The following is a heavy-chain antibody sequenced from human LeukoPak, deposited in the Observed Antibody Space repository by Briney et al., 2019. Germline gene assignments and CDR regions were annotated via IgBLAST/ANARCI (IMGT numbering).Heavy chain of an antibody. V-gene: IGHV4-61*02. D-gene: IGHD3-22*01. CDR1: GDSISSGSYY. CDR3: AREEYYSDNSGYHPDF. CDR2: IYTSGST. J-gene: IGHJ4*02. Sequence: SQTLSLTCTVSGDSISSGSYYWSWIRQPAGKGLEWIGRIYTSGSTNYNPSLKSRVTISVDTSKNQFSLKLSSVTAADTAVYYCAREEYYSDNSGYHPDFWGQGTLVTVSS.